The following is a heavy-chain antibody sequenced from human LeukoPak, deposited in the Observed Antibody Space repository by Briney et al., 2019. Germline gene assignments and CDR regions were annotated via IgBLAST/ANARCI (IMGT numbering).Heavy chain of an antibody. V-gene: IGHV4-59*12. D-gene: IGHD6-6*01. CDR1: GSSISDSY. CDR3: ATNALLVPSTFAS. Sequence: PSETLSLTCSVSGSSISDSYWSWIRQPPGKQMEWIGFVSDRGGTTYNPSLRSRVNISLDTSQNQFSLKVTSVTAADTAVYYCATNALLVPSTFASWGRGTLVIVSS. J-gene: IGHJ4*02. CDR2: VSDRGGT.